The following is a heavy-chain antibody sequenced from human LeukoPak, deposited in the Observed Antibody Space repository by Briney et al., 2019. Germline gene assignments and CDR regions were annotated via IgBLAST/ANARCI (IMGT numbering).Heavy chain of an antibody. Sequence: PGGSLRLSCAASGFTFSSYEMNWVRQAPGKGLEWVSYISSSGSTIYCADSVKGRFTISRDNAKNSLYLQMNSLRAEDTAVYYCASDSSSSDTPAYYYGMDAWGQGTTVTVSS. CDR1: GFTFSSYE. CDR2: ISSSGSTI. J-gene: IGHJ6*02. V-gene: IGHV3-48*03. D-gene: IGHD6-13*01. CDR3: ASDSSSSDTPAYYYGMDA.